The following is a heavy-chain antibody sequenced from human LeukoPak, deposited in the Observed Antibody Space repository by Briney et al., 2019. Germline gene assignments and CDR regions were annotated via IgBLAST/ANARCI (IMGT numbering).Heavy chain of an antibody. CDR3: TTDGESDY. J-gene: IGHJ4*02. CDR2: IKSKTDGGTT. Sequence: ETLSLTCAGYGGSFSGYYWSWVRQAPGKGLEWVGRIKSKTDGGTTDYAAPVKGRLTISRDDSKNTLYLQMNSLKTEDTAVYYCTTDGESDYWGQGTLVTVSS. V-gene: IGHV3-15*01. CDR1: GGSFSGYY. D-gene: IGHD3-10*01.